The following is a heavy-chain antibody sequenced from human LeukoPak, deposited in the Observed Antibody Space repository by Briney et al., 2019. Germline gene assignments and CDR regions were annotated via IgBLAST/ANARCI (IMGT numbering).Heavy chain of an antibody. Sequence: GGSLRLSCTASGFRFGGYSIPWVRRAPGKGLEWVAVIWYDGSNKYYVDSVKGRFTISRDNSKNTLYLQMNSLRAEDTAVYYCARARWNGVYYFDYWGQGTLVTVSS. CDR1: GFRFGGYS. CDR2: IWYDGSNK. D-gene: IGHD1-1*01. CDR3: ARARWNGVYYFDY. J-gene: IGHJ4*02. V-gene: IGHV3-33*08.